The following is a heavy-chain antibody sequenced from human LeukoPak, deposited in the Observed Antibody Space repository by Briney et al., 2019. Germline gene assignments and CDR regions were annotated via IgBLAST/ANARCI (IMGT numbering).Heavy chain of an antibody. CDR1: GFTVSSDY. CDR3: ARVKGEYNWNYDDAFDI. CDR2: IKQDGSEK. Sequence: PGGSLRLSCAASGFTVSSDYMSWVRQAPGKGLEWVANIKQDGSEKYYVDSVKGRFTISRDNAKNSLYLQMNSLRAEDTAVYYCARVKGEYNWNYDDAFDIWGQGTMVTVSS. J-gene: IGHJ3*02. D-gene: IGHD1-7*01. V-gene: IGHV3-7*01.